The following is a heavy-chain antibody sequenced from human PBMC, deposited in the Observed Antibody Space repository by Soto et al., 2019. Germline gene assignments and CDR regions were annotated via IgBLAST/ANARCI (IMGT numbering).Heavy chain of an antibody. V-gene: IGHV1-3*01. J-gene: IGHJ4*02. CDR2: INAGNGNT. Sequence: QVQLVQSGAEVXKPGASVKVSCKASGYTFTSYAMHWVRQAPGQRLEWMGWINAGNGNTKYSQKFQGRVTITRDTSASTAYMEQGSLRSEDTAVYYCANALGLYYFDYWGQGTLVTVSS. CDR1: GYTFTSYA. D-gene: IGHD3-16*01. CDR3: ANALGLYYFDY.